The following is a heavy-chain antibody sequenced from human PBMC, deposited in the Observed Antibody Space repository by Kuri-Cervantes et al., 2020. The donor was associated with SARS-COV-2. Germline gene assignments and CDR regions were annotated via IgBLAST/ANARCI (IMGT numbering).Heavy chain of an antibody. CDR3: ARDLRMGKSLDY. CDR1: GFTFSRYG. V-gene: IGHV3-33*01. Sequence: GESLKISCAASGFTFSRYGLHWVRQAPGKGLEWVAFIWYDGSNKYYGDSVKGRFTISRDDAKSSVYLQMNSLRGEDTAVYYCARDLRMGKSLDYWGQGTLVTVSS. CDR2: IWYDGSNK. D-gene: IGHD3-16*01. J-gene: IGHJ4*02.